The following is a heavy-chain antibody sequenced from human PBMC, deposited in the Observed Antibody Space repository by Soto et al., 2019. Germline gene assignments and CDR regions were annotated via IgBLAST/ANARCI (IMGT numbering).Heavy chain of an antibody. CDR3: AREGYCSGGRCSDHDAFDI. V-gene: IGHV1-18*01. J-gene: IGHJ3*02. Sequence: APVKVSCKASGYTITSYGISWVRQAPGQGLEWMGWISAYNGNTNYPQKLKGRVTMTTDTSTSTAYRELSGLRSDDTAVYYCAREGYCSGGRCSDHDAFDIWXQGTRVTVS. CDR2: ISAYNGNT. CDR1: GYTITSYG. D-gene: IGHD2-15*01.